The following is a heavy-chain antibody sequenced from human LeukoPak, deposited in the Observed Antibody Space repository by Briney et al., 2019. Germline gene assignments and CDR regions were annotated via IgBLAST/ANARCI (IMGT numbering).Heavy chain of an antibody. V-gene: IGHV3-30-3*01. CDR2: ISYDGSNK. CDR1: GFTFSSYA. CDR3: ARKGGYGLDFDY. D-gene: IGHD5-18*01. J-gene: IGHJ4*02. Sequence: GRSLRLSCAASGFTFSSYAMHWVRQAPGKGLEWVAVISYDGSNKYYADSVKGRFTISRDNSKNTLYLQMNSLRAEDTAVYYCARKGGYGLDFDYWGQGVLVTVSS.